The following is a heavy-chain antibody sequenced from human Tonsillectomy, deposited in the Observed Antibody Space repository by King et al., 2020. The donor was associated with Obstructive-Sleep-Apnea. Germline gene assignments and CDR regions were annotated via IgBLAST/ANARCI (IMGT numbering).Heavy chain of an antibody. CDR2: IYPGDSDT. Sequence: QLVQSGAEARKPGESLRISCTGSGFSFSRHWITWVRQMPGKGLEWMVIIYPGDSDTSYSPTFKGRAAFPVERSTGTPFLQYNNLWPSDTAIFYCPRQQRNAAGTDYPDAGLDIWGQGTMVTVSS. D-gene: IGHD3-10*01. J-gene: IGHJ3*02. CDR1: GFSFSRHW. V-gene: IGHV5-51*01. CDR3: PRQQRNAAGTDYPDAGLDI.